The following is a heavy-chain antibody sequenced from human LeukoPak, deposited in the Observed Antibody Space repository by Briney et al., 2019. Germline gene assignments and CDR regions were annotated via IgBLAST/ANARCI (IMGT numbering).Heavy chain of an antibody. V-gene: IGHV3-23*01. J-gene: IGHJ3*01. Sequence: GGSLRLSCAASGFTFSSYWMHWVRQAPGKGLEWVSGVSGSGGSTFYADSVKGRFTISRDNSRNTLHLQMNSLRVEDTAVYFCAKYPMVRGVILGGFDLWGQGRRVTVSS. CDR3: AKYPMVRGVILGGFDL. CDR2: VSGSGGST. CDR1: GFTFSSYW. D-gene: IGHD3-10*01.